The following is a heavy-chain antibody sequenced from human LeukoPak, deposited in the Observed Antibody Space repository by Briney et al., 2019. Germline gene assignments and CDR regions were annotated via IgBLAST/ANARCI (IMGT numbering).Heavy chain of an antibody. V-gene: IGHV4-39*01. CDR3: AKLTCSSTFCPLDY. J-gene: IGHJ4*02. D-gene: IGHD2-2*01. CDR1: GVSISSSSFF. CDR2: VSYSGTT. Sequence: PSETLSLTCTVSGVSISSSSFFWAWIRQPPGKGLEWIGTVSYSGTTYYSPSLKSRVTISVDTSKNQFSLRLTSVTAADTALYYCAKLTCSSTFCPLDYWGQGTLVTVSS.